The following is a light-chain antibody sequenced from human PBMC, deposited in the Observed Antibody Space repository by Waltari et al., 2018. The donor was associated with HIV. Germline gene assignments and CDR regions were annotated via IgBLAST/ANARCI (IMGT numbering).Light chain of an antibody. Sequence: QSALTQPASVSGSPGHSITISCSGTSSDISTYDFFSWYQKHPAKAPKLLISAVIARPSGVSRRFSGSKSGSTASLTISSIQADDEADYYCSSYTTSNTGVFGPGTKLSVL. CDR1: SSDISTYDF. V-gene: IGLV2-14*03. J-gene: IGLJ3*02. CDR2: AVI. CDR3: SSYTTSNTGV.